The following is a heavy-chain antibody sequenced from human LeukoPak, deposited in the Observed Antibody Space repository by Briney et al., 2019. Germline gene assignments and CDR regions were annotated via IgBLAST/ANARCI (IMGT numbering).Heavy chain of an antibody. CDR3: ARGTSHFQH. V-gene: IGHV4-39*01. CDR1: GGSIRSSYYY. Sequence: SETLSLTCTVSGGSIRSSYYYWGWIRQPPGKGLEWIGSIYDSGSTYYNPSLKSRVTISVDTSKNQFSLKLNSVTAADTAVYYCARGTSHFQHWGQGTLVTVSS. J-gene: IGHJ1*01. D-gene: IGHD2-8*01. CDR2: IYDSGST.